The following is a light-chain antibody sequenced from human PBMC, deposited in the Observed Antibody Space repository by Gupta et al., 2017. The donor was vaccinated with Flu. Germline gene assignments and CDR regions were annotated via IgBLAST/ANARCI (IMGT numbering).Light chain of an antibody. Sequence: PATLSVSPGERATRSCRASQSVTSNLAWYQQKPGQAPRLLIYGASTRATGFPARFSGSGYGTEFSLTISSLQSEDFAVYYCQQYNDWPLTFGGGTKVEIK. CDR1: QSVTSN. CDR2: GAS. CDR3: QQYNDWPLT. J-gene: IGKJ4*01. V-gene: IGKV3-15*01.